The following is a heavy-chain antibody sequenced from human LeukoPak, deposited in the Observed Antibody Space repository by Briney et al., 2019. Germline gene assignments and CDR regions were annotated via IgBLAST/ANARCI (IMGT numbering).Heavy chain of an antibody. J-gene: IGHJ6*03. CDR1: GGSISSGGYY. CDR3: ASSGGYALKDYYYYMDV. Sequence: PSETLSLTCTVSGGSISSGGYYWSWIRQPPGKGLEWIGYIYHSGSTYYNPSLKSRVTISVDRSKNQFSLKLSSVTAADTAVYYCASSGGYALKDYYYYMDVWGKGTTVTVSS. D-gene: IGHD5-12*01. V-gene: IGHV4-30-2*01. CDR2: IYHSGST.